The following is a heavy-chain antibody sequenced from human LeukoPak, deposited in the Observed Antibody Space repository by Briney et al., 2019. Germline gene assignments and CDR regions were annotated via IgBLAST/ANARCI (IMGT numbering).Heavy chain of an antibody. CDR2: IDGSGGRT. Sequence: GGSLRLSCAASGFTFSNYAMAWVRQAPGKGLEWVSVIDGSGGRTYYADSVKGRFTISRDNSKSTLYLHMSSLRAEDTAVYYCASGRGLYSFYAFDIWGQGTMVTVSS. D-gene: IGHD2-8*01. CDR3: ASGRGLYSFYAFDI. J-gene: IGHJ3*02. CDR1: GFTFSNYA. V-gene: IGHV3-23*01.